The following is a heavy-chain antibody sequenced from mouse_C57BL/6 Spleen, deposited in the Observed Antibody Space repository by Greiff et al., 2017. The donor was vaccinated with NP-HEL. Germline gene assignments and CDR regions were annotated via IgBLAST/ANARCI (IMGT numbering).Heavy chain of an antibody. CDR3: SRIPDYYCSSYAYYAMDY. D-gene: IGHD1-1*01. Sequence: VQLQESGAELVMPGASVKLSCKASGYTFTSYWMHWVKQRPGQGLEWIGEIDPSDSYTNYNQKFKGKSTLTVDKSSSTAYMQFSSLTSEDSAVYYYSRIPDYYCSSYAYYAMDYWGQGTSVTVSS. CDR2: IDPSDSYT. CDR1: GYTFTSYW. V-gene: IGHV1-69*01. J-gene: IGHJ4*01.